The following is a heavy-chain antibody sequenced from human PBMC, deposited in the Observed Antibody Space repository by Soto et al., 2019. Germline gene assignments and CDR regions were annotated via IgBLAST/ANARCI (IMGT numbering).Heavy chain of an antibody. V-gene: IGHV4-39*01. Sequence: PSETLSLTCTVSGGSISSSSYYWGWIRQPPGKGLEWIGSIYYSGSTYYNPSLKSRVTISVDTSKNQFSLKLSSVTAADTAVYYCARILYYYESSGYFLLNWFDPWGQGTLVTVS. CDR1: GGSISSSSYY. CDR3: ARILYYYESSGYFLLNWFDP. J-gene: IGHJ5*02. CDR2: IYYSGST. D-gene: IGHD3-22*01.